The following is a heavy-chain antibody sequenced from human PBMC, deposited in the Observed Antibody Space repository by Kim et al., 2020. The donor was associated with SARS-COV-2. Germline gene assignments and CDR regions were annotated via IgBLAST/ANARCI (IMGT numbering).Heavy chain of an antibody. CDR1: GGTFSSYA. CDR3: AGSFPREWLRYNWFDP. V-gene: IGHV1-69*13. J-gene: IGHJ5*02. CDR2: IIPIFGTA. D-gene: IGHD5-12*01. Sequence: SVKVSCKASGGTFSSYAISWVRQAPGQGLEWMGGIIPIFGTANYAQKFQGRVTITADESTSTAYMEPSSLRSEDTAVYYCAGSFPREWLRYNWFDPWGQGTLVTVSS.